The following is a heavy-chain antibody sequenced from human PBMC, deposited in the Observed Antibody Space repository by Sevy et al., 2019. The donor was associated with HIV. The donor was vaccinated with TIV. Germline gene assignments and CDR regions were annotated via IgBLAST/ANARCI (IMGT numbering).Heavy chain of an antibody. CDR3: AAPYSGSYLDAFDI. CDR1: GFTFTSSA. Sequence: ASVKVSCKASGFTFTSSAVQWVRQARGQRLEWIGWIVVGSGNTNYAQKFQERVTITRDMSTSTAYMELGSLRSEDTAVYYCAAPYSGSYLDAFDIWGQGTMVTVSS. V-gene: IGHV1-58*01. J-gene: IGHJ3*02. D-gene: IGHD1-26*01. CDR2: IVVGSGNT.